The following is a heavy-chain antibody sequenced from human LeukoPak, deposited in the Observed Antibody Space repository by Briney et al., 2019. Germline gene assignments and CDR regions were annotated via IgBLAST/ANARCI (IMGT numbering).Heavy chain of an antibody. CDR1: GYSFTSYW. CDR3: ARHVGPYYDSSGYHIDY. V-gene: IGHV5-51*01. J-gene: IGHJ4*02. Sequence: GESLKISCKGSGYSFTSYWIGWVRQMPGKGLEWMGIIYPGGSDTRYSPSFQGQVTISADKSISTAYLQWSSLKASDIAMYYCARHVGPYYDSSGYHIDYWGQGTLVTVSS. CDR2: IYPGGSDT. D-gene: IGHD3-22*01.